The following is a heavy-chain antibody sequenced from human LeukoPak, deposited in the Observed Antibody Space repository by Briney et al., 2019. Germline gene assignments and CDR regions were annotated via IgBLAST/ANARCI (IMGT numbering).Heavy chain of an antibody. CDR3: ASGTTVVARY. J-gene: IGHJ4*02. V-gene: IGHV3-53*04. Sequence: GGSLRLSCPASGFTLSSNYMSCVRQAPGKWLEWVSLISSGGSTFYADSVKGRFAISRYNSKNTLYLQMNSLIAEDTAVYYCASGTTVVARYWSQGTLVTVSS. D-gene: IGHD4-23*01. CDR1: GFTLSSNY. CDR2: ISSGGST.